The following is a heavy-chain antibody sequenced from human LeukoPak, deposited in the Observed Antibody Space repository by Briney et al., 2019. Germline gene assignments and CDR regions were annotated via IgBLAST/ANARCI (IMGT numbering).Heavy chain of an antibody. CDR2: IIPIFGTA. Sequence: ASVKVSCKASGGTFSSYAISWVRQAPGQGLEWMGRIIPIFGTANYAQKFQGRVTITTDESTSTAYMELSSLRSEDTAVYYCAITYYDFWSGYPFWGQGTLVTVSS. V-gene: IGHV1-69*05. D-gene: IGHD3-3*01. CDR3: AITYYDFWSGYPF. J-gene: IGHJ4*02. CDR1: GGTFSSYA.